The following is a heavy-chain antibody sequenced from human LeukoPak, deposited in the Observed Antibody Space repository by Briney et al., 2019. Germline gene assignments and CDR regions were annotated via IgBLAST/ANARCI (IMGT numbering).Heavy chain of an antibody. CDR3: ARSITMVRGWFDP. Sequence: GGSLRLSCAASGFTFSSYAMHWVRQAPGKGLEWVAVISYDGSNNYYADSVKGRFTISRDNSKNTLYLQMNSPRAEDTAVYYCARSITMVRGWFDPWGQGTLVTVSS. V-gene: IGHV3-30*04. CDR2: ISYDGSNN. J-gene: IGHJ5*02. D-gene: IGHD3-10*01. CDR1: GFTFSSYA.